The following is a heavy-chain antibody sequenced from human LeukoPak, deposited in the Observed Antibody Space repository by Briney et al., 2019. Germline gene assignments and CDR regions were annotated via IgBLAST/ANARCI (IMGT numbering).Heavy chain of an antibody. D-gene: IGHD2-15*01. CDR1: GGSFSGYY. CDR3: ARGGPRYCSGGSCYFGY. Sequence: GTLSLTCAVSGGSFSGYYWSWIRQPPGKGLEWMGEINHSGSTNYNPSLKSRVTISVDPSQNQYSLKLSAVTAADTAVYYCARGGPRYCSGGSCYFGYWGQGTLVTVSS. CDR2: INHSGST. V-gene: IGHV4-34*01. J-gene: IGHJ4*02.